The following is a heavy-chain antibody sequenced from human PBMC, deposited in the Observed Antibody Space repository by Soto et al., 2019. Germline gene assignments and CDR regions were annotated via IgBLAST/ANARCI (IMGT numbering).Heavy chain of an antibody. Sequence: PSETLSLTCAVSGGSISSGGYSWSWIRQPPGKGLEWIGYIYHSGSTYYNPSLKSRVTISVDRSKNQFSLKLSSVTAADTAVYYCARQPTRYSSSWYHYYNGMDVSDKETNATLSS. V-gene: IGHV4-30-2*01. CDR2: IYHSGST. J-gene: IGHJ6*04. CDR3: ARQPTRYSSSWYHYYNGMDV. CDR1: GGSISSGGYS. D-gene: IGHD6-13*01.